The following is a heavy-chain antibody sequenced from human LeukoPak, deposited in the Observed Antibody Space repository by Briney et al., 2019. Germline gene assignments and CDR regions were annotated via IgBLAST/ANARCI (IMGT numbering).Heavy chain of an antibody. D-gene: IGHD5-24*01. CDR3: ARGRKRWLQPVDY. J-gene: IGHJ4*02. V-gene: IGHV4-31*03. CDR2: IYYSGTT. CDR1: GGSISSDDYY. Sequence: SSETLSLTCTVSGGSISSDDYYWSWIRQHPGKGLEWIGHIYYSGTTYYNPSLKSRVTISVDTSKNQFSLKLSSVTAADTAVYYCARGRKRWLQPVDYWGQGTLVTVSS.